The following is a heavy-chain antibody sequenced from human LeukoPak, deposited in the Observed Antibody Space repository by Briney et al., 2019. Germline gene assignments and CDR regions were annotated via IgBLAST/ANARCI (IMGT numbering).Heavy chain of an antibody. CDR3: TRGSIAYYYMDV. J-gene: IGHJ6*03. D-gene: IGHD3-22*01. CDR2: IYYSGST. V-gene: IGHV4-59*01. CDR1: SGSISNYY. Sequence: SETLSLTCTVSSGSISNYYWSWIRQPPGKGLEWIGYIYYSGSTNYNPSLKSRVTISVDTSKNQFSLKLISVTAADTAVYYCTRGSIAYYYMDVWGKGTTVTISS.